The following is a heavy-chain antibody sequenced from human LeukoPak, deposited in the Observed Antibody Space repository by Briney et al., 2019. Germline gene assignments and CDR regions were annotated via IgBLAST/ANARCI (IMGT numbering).Heavy chain of an antibody. CDR1: GFTFSSYG. CDR2: IRYDGSNK. J-gene: IGHJ5*02. V-gene: IGHV3-30*02. CDR3: AKVHAQGQYFDLP. D-gene: IGHD3-9*01. Sequence: GGSLRLSCAASGFTFSSYGMHWVRQAPGKGLEWVAFIRYDGSNKYYADSVKGRFTISRDNSKNTLYLQMNSLRAEDTAVYYCAKVHAQGQYFDLPWGQGTLVTVSS.